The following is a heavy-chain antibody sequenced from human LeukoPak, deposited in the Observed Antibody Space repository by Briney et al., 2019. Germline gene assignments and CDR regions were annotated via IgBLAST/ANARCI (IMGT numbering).Heavy chain of an antibody. J-gene: IGHJ6*02. D-gene: IGHD4-4*01. V-gene: IGHV3-23*01. CDR2: ISGSGGST. CDR3: AKSNSNYHYYYYGMDV. Sequence: PGGSLRLSCAASGFTFSSYAMSWVRQAPGKGLEWVSAISGSGGSTYYADSVKGRFTISRDNSKNTLYLQMNSLRAEDTAVYYCAKSNSNYHYYYYGMDVWGQGTTVTVSS. CDR1: GFTFSSYA.